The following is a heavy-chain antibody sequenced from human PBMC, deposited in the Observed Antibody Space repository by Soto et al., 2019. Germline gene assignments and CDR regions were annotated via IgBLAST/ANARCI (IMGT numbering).Heavy chain of an antibody. Sequence: EVQLLESGGGLVQPGGSLRLSCAASGFTFSSYAMSWVRQAPGKGLEWVSAISGSGGSTYYADSVKGRFTISRDNSKNTRDLQMNSLRAEDTAVDYCAKGKGRWLQLGAFDYWGQGTLVTGSS. CDR3: AKGKGRWLQLGAFDY. V-gene: IGHV3-23*01. J-gene: IGHJ4*02. CDR1: GFTFSSYA. D-gene: IGHD1-1*01. CDR2: ISGSGGST.